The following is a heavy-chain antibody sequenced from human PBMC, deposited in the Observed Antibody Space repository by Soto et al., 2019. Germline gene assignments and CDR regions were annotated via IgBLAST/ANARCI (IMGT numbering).Heavy chain of an antibody. CDR1: GFIFSNAW. CDR2: IKSKTDGGTT. Sequence: EVQLVESGGGLVKPGGSLRLSCAASGFIFSNAWMNWVRQAPGKGLEWVGRIKSKTDGGTTDYAAPVKGRFTISRDDSTNTLYLQMNSLKPEDTTVYYCPLPPSYGMDVWGQGTTVTVSS. CDR3: PLPPSYGMDV. V-gene: IGHV3-15*07. J-gene: IGHJ6*02.